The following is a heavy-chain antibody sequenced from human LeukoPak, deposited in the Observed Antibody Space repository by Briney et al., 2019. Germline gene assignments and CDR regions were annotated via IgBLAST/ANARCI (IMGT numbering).Heavy chain of an antibody. J-gene: IGHJ4*02. V-gene: IGHV3-21*01. CDR3: AKALGPAMVRGVIDY. Sequence: GGSLRLSCAASGFTFSSYSMNWVRQAPGKGLEWVSSVSGSSSYIYYADSVKGRFTISRDNSKNTLYVQMNSLRAEDTAVYYCAKALGPAMVRGVIDYWGQGTLVTVSS. D-gene: IGHD3-10*01. CDR1: GFTFSSYS. CDR2: VSGSSSYI.